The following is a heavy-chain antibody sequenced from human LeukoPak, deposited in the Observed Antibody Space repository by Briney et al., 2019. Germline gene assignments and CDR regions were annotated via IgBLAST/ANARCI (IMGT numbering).Heavy chain of an antibody. CDR2: IYTSRST. Sequence: PSETLSLTCTVSGGSISSDYWSWIRQPDGKGLEWIGRIYTSRSTNYNPSLKSRVTISVDKSKNQFSLKLSSVTAADTAVYYCATLSSGYYRLFQFYYYYMDVWGKGTTVTVSS. CDR1: GGSISSDY. D-gene: IGHD3-22*01. CDR3: ATLSSGYYRLFQFYYYYMDV. J-gene: IGHJ6*03. V-gene: IGHV4-4*07.